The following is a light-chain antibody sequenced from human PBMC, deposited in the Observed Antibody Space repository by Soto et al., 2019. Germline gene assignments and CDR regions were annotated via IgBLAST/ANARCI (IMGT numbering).Light chain of an antibody. CDR2: DIT. V-gene: IGLV2-11*01. CDR1: NRDVGGYFF. Sequence: SDLTQPRSVSGSPGQSVTTSCAGTNRDVGGYFFVSWYLQRPGTAPELMFYDITKRPSGVPDRCSGSRSGNTASLTISGLQAEDEADYYSSSYVDIYTYVFGTGTKVTVL. CDR3: SSYVDIYTYV. J-gene: IGLJ1*01.